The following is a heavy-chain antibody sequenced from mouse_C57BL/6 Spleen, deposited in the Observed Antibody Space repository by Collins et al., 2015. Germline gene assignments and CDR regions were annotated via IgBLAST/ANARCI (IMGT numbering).Heavy chain of an antibody. J-gene: IGHJ3*01. V-gene: IGHV1-69*01. D-gene: IGHD2-14*01. CDR2: IDPSDSYT. CDR1: GYTFTSYW. Sequence: QVQLQQPGAELVMPGASVKLSCKASGYTFTSYWMHWVKQRPGQGLEWIGEIDPSDSYTNYNQKFKAKSTLTVDKSPSTAYMQLSSLTSEDSAVYYCAKGGGYGFAYWGQGTLVTVSA. CDR3: AKGGGYGFAY.